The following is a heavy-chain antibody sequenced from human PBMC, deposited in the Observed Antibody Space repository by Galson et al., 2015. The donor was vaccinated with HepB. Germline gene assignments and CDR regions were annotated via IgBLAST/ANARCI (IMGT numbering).Heavy chain of an antibody. D-gene: IGHD6-19*01. CDR1: GFSLSTSGMR. CDR3: ARVTYSSGWPYFDY. J-gene: IGHJ4*02. CDR2: IDWDDDK. Sequence: PALVKPTQTLTLTCAFSGFSLSTSGMRVSWIRQPPGKALEWLARIDWDDDKFYSTSLKTRLTISKDTSKNQVVLTMTNMDPVDTATYYCARVTYSSGWPYFDYWGQGTLVTVSS. V-gene: IGHV2-70*04.